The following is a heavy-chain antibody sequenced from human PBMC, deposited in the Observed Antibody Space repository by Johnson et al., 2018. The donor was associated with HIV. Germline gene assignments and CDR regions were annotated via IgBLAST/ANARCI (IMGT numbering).Heavy chain of an antibody. V-gene: IGHV3-74*03. CDR3: ARSRWADDAFDG. CDR2: IDTEGSGT. D-gene: IGHD1-26*01. Sequence: MLLVESGGGLVQPGGSLRLSCAASGFTFSSYWMHWVRQAPGKGLVWVSRIDTEGSGTTYADSVKGRFTISRENAKNTVYLQMISLRAEDMAVYYCARSRWADDAFDGWGQGTMVTVSS. J-gene: IGHJ3*01. CDR1: GFTFSSYW.